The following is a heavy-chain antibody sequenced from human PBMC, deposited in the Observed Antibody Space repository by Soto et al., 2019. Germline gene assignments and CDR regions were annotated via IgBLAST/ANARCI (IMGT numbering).Heavy chain of an antibody. J-gene: IGHJ4*02. CDR1: GGSVSSGGYY. V-gene: IGHV4-61*08. D-gene: IGHD2-2*02. CDR2: IYYSGST. CDR3: ARLKCKYPL. Sequence: AETLSLTCSVSGGSVSSGGYYWSWIRQPPGKGLEWIGYIYYSGSTNYNPSLKRRISISVETSKSQFSLKLTSMTAADTSVYYCARLKCKYPLWAEGTMVTVS.